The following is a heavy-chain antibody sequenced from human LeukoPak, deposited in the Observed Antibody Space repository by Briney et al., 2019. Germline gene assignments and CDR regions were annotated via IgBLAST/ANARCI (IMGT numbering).Heavy chain of an antibody. D-gene: IGHD2-2*01. CDR3: ARDPLVVPAAYYFDC. CDR2: IFYSGIT. CDR1: GGSISSRDYY. V-gene: IGHV4-39*07. Sequence: SETLSLTCTVSGGSISSRDYYWGWVRQPPGKGLEWLGSIFYSGITYYNPSLKSRVTISVDTSKNQFSLKLSSVTAADTAVYYCARDPLVVPAAYYFDCWGQGALVTVSS. J-gene: IGHJ4*02.